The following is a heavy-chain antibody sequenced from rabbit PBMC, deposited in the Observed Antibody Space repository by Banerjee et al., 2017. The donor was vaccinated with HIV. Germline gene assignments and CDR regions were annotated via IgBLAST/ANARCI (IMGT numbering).Heavy chain of an antibody. J-gene: IGHJ4*01. D-gene: IGHD1-1*01. V-gene: IGHV1S40*01. Sequence: QSLEESGGDLVKPGASLTLTCTASGFDFSSNAMCWVRQAPGKGLDWIACIYTGNGCTYYASWAKGRFTISKPSSTTVTLQMTSLTAADTATYFCARDLDGVIGWNFGLWGPGTLVTVS. CDR3: ARDLDGVIGWNFGL. CDR2: IYTGNGCT. CDR1: GFDFSSNA.